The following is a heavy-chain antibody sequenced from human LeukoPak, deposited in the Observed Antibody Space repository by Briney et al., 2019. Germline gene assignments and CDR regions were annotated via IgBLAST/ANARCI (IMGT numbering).Heavy chain of an antibody. J-gene: IGHJ4*02. D-gene: IGHD6-19*01. CDR1: GGSFSGYY. V-gene: IGHV4-34*01. CDR2: INHSDRT. CDR3: ARARIAVAGTNYFDY. Sequence: LETLSLTCAVYGGSFSGYYWSWIRQPPGKGLEWIGEINHSDRTNYNPSLKSRVTISVDTSKNQFSLKLSSVTAADTAVYFCARARIAVAGTNYFDYWGQGTLVTVSS.